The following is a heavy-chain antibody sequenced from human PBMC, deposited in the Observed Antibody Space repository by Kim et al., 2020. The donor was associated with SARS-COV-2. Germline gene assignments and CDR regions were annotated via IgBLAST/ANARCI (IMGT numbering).Heavy chain of an antibody. D-gene: IGHD6-6*01. V-gene: IGHV3-30*02. J-gene: IGHJ4*02. CDR3: AKDLVLQPQRGGFDY. Sequence: SMKGRFTISRDNSKNTLYLQMNSLRAEDTAVYYCAKDLVLQPQRGGFDYWGQGTLVTVSS.